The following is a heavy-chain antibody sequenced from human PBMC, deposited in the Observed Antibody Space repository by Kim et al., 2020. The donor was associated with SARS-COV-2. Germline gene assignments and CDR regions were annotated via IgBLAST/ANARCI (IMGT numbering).Heavy chain of an antibody. D-gene: IGHD6-6*01. V-gene: IGHV1-3*01. CDR2: MNPGNGNT. CDR3: ARVVLRMADAFDI. CDR1: GYTFSIYG. Sequence: ASVKVSCKASGYTFSIYGIHWVRQAPGQSLEWMRWMNPGNGNTKYSQNFQGRVTITRDTSASTAYMELSSLRREDTAVYYCARVVLRMADAFDIWGQGTMVTVSS. J-gene: IGHJ3*02.